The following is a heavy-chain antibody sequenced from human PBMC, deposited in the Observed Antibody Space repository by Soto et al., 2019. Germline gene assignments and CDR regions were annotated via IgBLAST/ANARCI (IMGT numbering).Heavy chain of an antibody. CDR3: ARVIVVEPAPEDSYYYYGMDV. CDR2: ITPNSGFT. J-gene: IGHJ6*02. Sequence: EASVKVSCKASGYTFTDNDIHWVRQAPGQGLEWVGWITPNSGFTKYAQKFQGRVTMAGDTSINTAYMELSSLRSDDSAVYYCARVIVVEPAPEDSYYYYGMDVWGQGTTVPVSS. CDR1: GYTFTDND. D-gene: IGHD2-2*01. V-gene: IGHV1-2*02.